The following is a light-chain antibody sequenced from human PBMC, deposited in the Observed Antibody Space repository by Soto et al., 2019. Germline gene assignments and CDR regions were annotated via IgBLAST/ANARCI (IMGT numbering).Light chain of an antibody. J-gene: IGLJ3*02. CDR1: SSDVGGYNY. V-gene: IGLV2-14*03. CDR3: SSYTSSSTWV. CDR2: DVS. Sequence: QSVLTRPASVSGSPGQSITISCTGTSSDVGGYNYVSWYQQHPGKAPKLIIYDVSNRPSGVSNRFSGSKSGNTASLTISGLQAEDEAGYYCSSYTSSSTWVFGGGTKVTVL.